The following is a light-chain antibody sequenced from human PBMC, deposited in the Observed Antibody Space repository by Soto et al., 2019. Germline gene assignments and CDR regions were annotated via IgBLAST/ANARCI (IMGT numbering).Light chain of an antibody. V-gene: IGLV2-14*01. CDR1: SSDIGVYDY. CDR3: SSYTSSSTFLL. J-gene: IGLJ2*01. CDR2: EVS. Sequence: QSALTQPASVSGSPGQSITISCTGTSSDIGVYDYVSWYQQHPGKAPKLLIFEVSNWPSGVSNRFSGSKSGNTASLTLSGLQAEDEAHYYCSSYTSSSTFLLFGGGTKLTVL.